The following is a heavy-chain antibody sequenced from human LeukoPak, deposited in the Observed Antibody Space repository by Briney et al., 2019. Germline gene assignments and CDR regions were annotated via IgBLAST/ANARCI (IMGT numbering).Heavy chain of an antibody. D-gene: IGHD6-13*01. Sequence: GGSPRLSCAGSGFTFSGYWMSWVRQAPGKGPEWVANIKQDGREKHYVDSVKGRFTISRDNVKSSLYLQMNNLRAEDTAVYYCTRDEAAATNWGQGTLVTVSS. J-gene: IGHJ4*02. CDR2: IKQDGREK. V-gene: IGHV3-7*01. CDR1: GFTFSGYW. CDR3: TRDEAAATN.